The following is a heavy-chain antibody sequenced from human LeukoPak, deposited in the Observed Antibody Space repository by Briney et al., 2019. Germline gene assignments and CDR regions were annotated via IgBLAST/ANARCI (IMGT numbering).Heavy chain of an antibody. CDR2: IYHNGNT. V-gene: IGHV4-38-2*02. CDR3: ERQPSRCSSTSCYRDNAFDI. D-gene: IGHD2-2*01. CDR1: TYSISSGYY. Sequence: PSETLSLTCTVSTYSISSGYYWGWIRQPPGKGLEWIGNIYHNGNTYYNPSLKSRVTISVDTSKKQFSLKLSSVTAADTAVYYCERQPSRCSSTSCYRDNAFDIWGQGTMVTVSS. J-gene: IGHJ3*02.